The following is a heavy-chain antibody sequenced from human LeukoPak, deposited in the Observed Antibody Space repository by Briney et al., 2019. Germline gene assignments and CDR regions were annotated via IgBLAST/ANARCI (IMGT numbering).Heavy chain of an antibody. V-gene: IGHV3-53*01. CDR2: IYSDGST. J-gene: IGHJ4*02. CDR1: GFTVSSNY. D-gene: IGHD3-22*01. Sequence: GGSLRLSCAASGFTVSSNYMTWVRQAPGKGLEWLSVIYSDGSTYYADSVKGRFTISRDNSKNTLYLQMDSLRAEDTAVYYCARIPIVLITSGGYWGQGTLVTVSS. CDR3: ARIPIVLITSGGY.